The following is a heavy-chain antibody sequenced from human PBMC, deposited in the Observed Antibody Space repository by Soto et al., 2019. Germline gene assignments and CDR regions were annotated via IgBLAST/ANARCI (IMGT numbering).Heavy chain of an antibody. CDR3: SYDSSGYYHDY. CDR2: VIPIFGTA. CDR1: GGTFSSYA. V-gene: IGHV1-69*13. Sequence: SVRVCCKASGGTFSSYAISWVRQAPGQGLEWMGGVIPIFGTANYAQKFQGRVTITADESTSTAYMELSSLRSEDTAVYYCSYDSSGYYHDYWGQGTLVTVSS. D-gene: IGHD3-22*01. J-gene: IGHJ4*02.